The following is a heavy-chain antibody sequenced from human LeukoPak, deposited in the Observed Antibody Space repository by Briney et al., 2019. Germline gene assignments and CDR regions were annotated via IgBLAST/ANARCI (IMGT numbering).Heavy chain of an antibody. D-gene: IGHD6-19*01. CDR1: GYSFTSYW. CDR3: ARQGRYSSGWYRSPLFDY. V-gene: IGHV5-51*01. CDR2: IYPGDSDT. Sequence: GESLKISFKGSGYSFTSYWIGWVRQMPGKGLEWMGIIYPGDSDTRYSPSFQGQVTISADKSISTAYLQWSSLKASDTAMYYCARQGRYSSGWYRSPLFDYWGQGTLVTVSS. J-gene: IGHJ4*02.